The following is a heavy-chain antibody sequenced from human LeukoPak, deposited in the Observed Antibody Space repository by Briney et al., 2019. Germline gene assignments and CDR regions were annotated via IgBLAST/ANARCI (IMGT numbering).Heavy chain of an antibody. CDR1: GFTFSSYA. CDR2: ISGSGGST. V-gene: IGHV3-23*01. D-gene: IGHD3-3*01. Sequence: GGSLRLSCAASGFTFSSYAMSWVRQAPGKGLEWVSAISGSGGSTYYADSVKGRFTISRDNSKNTLYLQMNSLRAEDTAVYYCANAPGSGSDAFDIWGQGTMVTVSS. CDR3: ANAPGSGSDAFDI. J-gene: IGHJ3*02.